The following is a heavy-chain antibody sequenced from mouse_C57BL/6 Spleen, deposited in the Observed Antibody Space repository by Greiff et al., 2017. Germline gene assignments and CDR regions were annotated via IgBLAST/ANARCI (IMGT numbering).Heavy chain of an antibody. Sequence: VQLQQPGAELVKPGASVKLSCKASGYTFTSYWMHWVKQRPGRGLEWIGRIDPNSGGTKYNEKFKSKATLTVDKPSSTAYMQLSSLTSEDSAVYYCARWVKGYDDGAYYAMDYWGQGTSVTVSS. CDR3: ARWVKGYDDGAYYAMDY. CDR2: IDPNSGGT. V-gene: IGHV1-72*01. CDR1: GYTFTSYW. J-gene: IGHJ4*01. D-gene: IGHD2-2*01.